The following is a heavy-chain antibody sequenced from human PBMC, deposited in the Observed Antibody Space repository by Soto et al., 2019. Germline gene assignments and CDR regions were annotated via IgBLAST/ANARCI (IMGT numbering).Heavy chain of an antibody. CDR1: GFTFSDYS. D-gene: IGHD3-10*01. Sequence: EVQVVESGGGLVQPGGSLRLSCAASGFTFSDYSMSWVRQAPGKGLEWVSYISGSSGTKYYADSVKGRFTISRDNAKNALYLQMNSLRAEDTAVYHCARDHLRDGSGAYYAFWGQGALVTVSS. CDR2: ISGSSGTK. V-gene: IGHV3-48*01. J-gene: IGHJ4*02. CDR3: ARDHLRDGSGAYYAF.